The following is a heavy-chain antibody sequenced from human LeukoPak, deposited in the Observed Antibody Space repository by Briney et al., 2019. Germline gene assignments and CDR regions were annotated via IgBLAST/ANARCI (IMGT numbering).Heavy chain of an antibody. J-gene: IGHJ5*02. V-gene: IGHV3-11*01. CDR2: ISGSGTTI. Sequence: GGSLRLSCVASGLRFSDSYMSWIRQAPGKGLEWITYISGSGTTIYHADSVKGRFTISRDNAKNSVYLQMNSLREEDTAVYYCARPTDSSVDHWGQGTLVTVSS. CDR1: GLRFSDSY. CDR3: ARPTDSSVDH. D-gene: IGHD5-18*01.